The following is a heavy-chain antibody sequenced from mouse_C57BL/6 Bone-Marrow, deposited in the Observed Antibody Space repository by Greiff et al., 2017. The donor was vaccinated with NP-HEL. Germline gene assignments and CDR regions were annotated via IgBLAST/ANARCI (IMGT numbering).Heavy chain of an antibody. J-gene: IGHJ2*01. CDR1: GFTFTDYY. CDR3: ARFGPYDYDGY. CDR2: IRNKANGYTT. Sequence: EVQLVESGGGLVQPGGSLSLSCAASGFTFTDYYMSWVRQPPGKALEWLGFIRNKANGYTTEYSVTVKGRFTISRDNSQSILYLQRNALRAEDSATYYCARFGPYDYDGYWGQGTTLTVSS. V-gene: IGHV7-3*01. D-gene: IGHD2-4*01.